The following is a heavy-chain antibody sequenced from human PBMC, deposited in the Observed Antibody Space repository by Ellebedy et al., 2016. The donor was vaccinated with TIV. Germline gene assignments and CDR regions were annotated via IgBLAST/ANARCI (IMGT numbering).Heavy chain of an antibody. CDR1: GGSISSSNW. CDR2: IYHSGST. V-gene: IGHV4-4*02. J-gene: IGHJ6*02. CDR3: ARDHSTGYSGYDYYYYYGMDV. Sequence: MPSETLSLTCAVSGGSISSSNWWSWVRQPPGKGLEWIGEIYHSGSTNYNPSLKSRVTIPVDKSKNQYSLKLSPVTAADTAVYYCARDHSTGYSGYDYYYYYGMDVWGQGTTVTVSS. D-gene: IGHD5-12*01.